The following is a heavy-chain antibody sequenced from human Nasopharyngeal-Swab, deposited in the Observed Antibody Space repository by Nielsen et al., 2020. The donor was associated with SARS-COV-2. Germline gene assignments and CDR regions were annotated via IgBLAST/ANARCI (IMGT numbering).Heavy chain of an antibody. CDR1: GYTFTSYY. V-gene: IGHV1-46*01. D-gene: IGHD1-7*01. J-gene: IGHJ6*02. CDR2: INPTDGST. Sequence: ASVKVSCKASGYTFTSYYLHWVRQAPGQGLEWMWIINPTDGSTSYAQKFEGRVTMTRVTSTSTVYMELNSLRSEDTAVYYCARVLPFRITGTSGMDVWGQGTTVTVSS. CDR3: ARVLPFRITGTSGMDV.